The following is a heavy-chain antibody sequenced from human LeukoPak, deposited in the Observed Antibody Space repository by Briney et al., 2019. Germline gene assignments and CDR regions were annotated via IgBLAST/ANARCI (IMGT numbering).Heavy chain of an antibody. CDR3: AKELGSSWYSYFDY. D-gene: IGHD6-13*01. V-gene: IGHV3-23*01. CDR2: ISGSGGSK. CDR1: GFTFSSYG. Sequence: PGGSLRLSCAASGFTFSSYGMSWVRQAPGKGLEWVSAISGSGGSKYYADSVKGRFTISRDNSKNTLYLQMNSLRAEDTAVYYCAKELGSSWYSYFDYWGQGTLVTVSS. J-gene: IGHJ4*02.